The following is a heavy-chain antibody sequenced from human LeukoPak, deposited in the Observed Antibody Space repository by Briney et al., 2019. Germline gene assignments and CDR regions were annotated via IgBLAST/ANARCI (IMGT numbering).Heavy chain of an antibody. CDR2: INPNSGGT. CDR1: GYTFTAYY. J-gene: IGHJ6*02. D-gene: IGHD7-27*01. Sequence: ASVKVSCKTSGYTFTAYYMHWVRQAPGQGLEWMGWINPNSGGTKYAQKFQGRVTMTRNTSISTAYMELSSLRSEDTAVYYCASMSGDLYYYYYGMDVWGQGTTVTVSS. V-gene: IGHV1-2*02. CDR3: ASMSGDLYYYYYGMDV.